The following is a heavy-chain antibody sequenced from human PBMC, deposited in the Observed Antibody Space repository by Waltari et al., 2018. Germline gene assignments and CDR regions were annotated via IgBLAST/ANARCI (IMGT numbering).Heavy chain of an antibody. CDR1: GYTLTELS. Sequence: QVQLVQSGAEVKKPGASVKVSCKVSGYTLTELSMHWVRQAPGKGLEWMGGLDTEDGETIYARKFQGRGTMTEDTSTDTAYMELSSLRSEDTAVYYCARDATYGDYFDYWGQGTLVTVSS. D-gene: IGHD4-17*01. CDR2: LDTEDGET. J-gene: IGHJ4*02. V-gene: IGHV1-24*01. CDR3: ARDATYGDYFDY.